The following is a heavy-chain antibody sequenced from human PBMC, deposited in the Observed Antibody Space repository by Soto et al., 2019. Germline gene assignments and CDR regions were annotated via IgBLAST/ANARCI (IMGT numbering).Heavy chain of an antibody. Sequence: SETLSFTCAVSGYSITTGYYWGWVRRPPGKGLEWIGSVYHSGRTSYNPSLESRVTISVDTSKNQFSLRLSSVTAADTAVYYCARGVNYYDSSGFYARDYWGQGILVTVSS. D-gene: IGHD3-22*01. CDR3: ARGVNYYDSSGFYARDY. J-gene: IGHJ4*02. CDR1: GYSITTGYY. V-gene: IGHV4-38-2*01. CDR2: VYHSGRT.